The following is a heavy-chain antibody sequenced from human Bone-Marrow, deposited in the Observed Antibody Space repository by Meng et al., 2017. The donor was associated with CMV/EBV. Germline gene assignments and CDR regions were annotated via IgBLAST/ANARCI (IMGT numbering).Heavy chain of an antibody. V-gene: IGHV3-9*01. Sequence: SLKISCAASGFTFDDYAMHWVRQAPGKGLEWVSGISWNSNRIGYADSVKGRFTISRDNAKNSLYLQMNSLRAEDTAVYYCARDQSHNTTGTLYYYYYGMDVWGQGTTVTVSS. CDR2: ISWNSNRI. J-gene: IGHJ6*02. CDR1: GFTFDDYA. CDR3: ARDQSHNTTGTLYYYYYGMDV. D-gene: IGHD1-1*01.